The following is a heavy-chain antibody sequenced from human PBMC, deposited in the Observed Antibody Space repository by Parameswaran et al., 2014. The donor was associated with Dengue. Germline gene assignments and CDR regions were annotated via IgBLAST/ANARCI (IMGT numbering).Heavy chain of an antibody. CDR3: AREGATTGWGLLDY. CDR2: INAGDGNT. V-gene: IGHV1-3*01. J-gene: IGHJ4*02. Sequence: WVRQAPGQRLEWMAWINAGDGNTKYSQKFQGRVTITRDTSASRAYMELSSLTSEDTAVYYCAREGATTGWGLLDYWGQGTLVTVSS. D-gene: IGHD1-26*01.